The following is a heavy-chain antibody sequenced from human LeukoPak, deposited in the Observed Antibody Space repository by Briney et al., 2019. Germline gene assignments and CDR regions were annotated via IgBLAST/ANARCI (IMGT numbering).Heavy chain of an antibody. CDR3: ARVRDYGCIWFDP. Sequence: AETLSLTCTAAGGSISSYYWSWLRQPPGKGLEWVGYIYYSGSTNYNPSLKSRVTISVDTSKTQFSLKLSSVTPADTAMYYCARVRDYGCIWFDPWGQGALVTVSS. J-gene: IGHJ5*02. CDR2: IYYSGST. D-gene: IGHD4-23*01. V-gene: IGHV4-59*01. CDR1: GGSISSYY.